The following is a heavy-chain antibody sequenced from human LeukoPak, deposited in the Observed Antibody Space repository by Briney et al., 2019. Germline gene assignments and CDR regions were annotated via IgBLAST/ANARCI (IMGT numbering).Heavy chain of an antibody. D-gene: IGHD3-22*01. J-gene: IGHJ4*02. Sequence: SETLSLTCAVYGGSFSGYYWSWIRQPPGKGLEWIGEINHSGSTNYNPSLKSRVTISVDTSKNQFSLKLSSVTAADTAVYYCARVAPPPENDNSGYYPLCFDYWGQRTLVTVSS. CDR1: GGSFSGYY. CDR3: ARVAPPPENDNSGYYPLCFDY. CDR2: INHSGST. V-gene: IGHV4-34*01.